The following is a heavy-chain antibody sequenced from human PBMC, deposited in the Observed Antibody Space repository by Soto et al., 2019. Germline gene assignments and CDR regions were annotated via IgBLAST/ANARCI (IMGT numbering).Heavy chain of an antibody. CDR3: ARDSQSPSDDNSGWYPGWFDP. J-gene: IGHJ5*02. CDR1: GYTFITYG. Sequence: QVQLVQSGAEVKKPGASVTVSCKASGYTFITYGITWVRQAPGQGLEWMGWISAYNGNTNYAQNLQGRVTMTTDTSTSTAYMVLMKLTSDDTAMYYWARDSQSPSDDNSGWYPGWFDPWGQGTRVTVSS. CDR2: ISAYNGNT. V-gene: IGHV1-18*01. D-gene: IGHD6-19*01.